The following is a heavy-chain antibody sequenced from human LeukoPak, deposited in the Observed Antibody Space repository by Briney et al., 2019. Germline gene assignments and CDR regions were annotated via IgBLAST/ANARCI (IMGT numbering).Heavy chain of an antibody. D-gene: IGHD5-12*01. Sequence: GGSLRLSCAASGFAFSSYAMSWVRQAPGKGLEGGSAISGSGGSTYYADSVKGRFTISRDNSKNTLYLQMNSLRAEDTAVYYCAGSRWLLAFDIWGQGTMVTVSS. V-gene: IGHV3-23*01. CDR2: ISGSGGST. CDR1: GFAFSSYA. J-gene: IGHJ3*02. CDR3: AGSRWLLAFDI.